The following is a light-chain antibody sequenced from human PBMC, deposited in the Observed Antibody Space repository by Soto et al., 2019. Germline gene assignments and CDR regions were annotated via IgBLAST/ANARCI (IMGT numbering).Light chain of an antibody. V-gene: IGKV1-13*02. Sequence: AVQLTQSPSSLSASVGDTVTITCRASQGIGGDLAWYQHSPGKAPVLLLYDATRLESGFPARFSSSGSGTDFSLPISGLQPEDFATFICQQFNSYPRTFGHRTKVDI. CDR1: QGIGGD. CDR3: QQFNSYPRT. CDR2: DAT. J-gene: IGKJ1*01.